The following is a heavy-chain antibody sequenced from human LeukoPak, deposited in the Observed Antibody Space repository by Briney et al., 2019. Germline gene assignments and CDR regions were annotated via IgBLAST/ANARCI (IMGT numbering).Heavy chain of an antibody. J-gene: IGHJ6*02. Sequence: PGGSLRLSCAASGFTFSSYGMHWVRQAPGKGLEWVAVIWYDGSNKYYADSVKGRFTISRDNSKNTLDLQMNSLRAEDTAVYYCAGDRVCSGGSCYIYGMDVWGQGTTVTVPS. CDR2: IWYDGSNK. CDR3: AGDRVCSGGSCYIYGMDV. CDR1: GFTFSSYG. D-gene: IGHD2-15*01. V-gene: IGHV3-33*01.